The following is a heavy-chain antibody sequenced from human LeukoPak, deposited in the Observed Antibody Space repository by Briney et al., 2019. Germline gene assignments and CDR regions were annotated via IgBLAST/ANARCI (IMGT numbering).Heavy chain of an antibody. D-gene: IGHD1-26*01. CDR2: IYYSGST. CDR1: GGSISSSSYY. J-gene: IGHJ4*02. CDR3: ARDELGGSYYDY. Sequence: PSETLSLTCTVSGGSISSSSYYWGWIRQPPGKGLEWIGSIYYSGSTYYNPSLKSRVTISVDTSKNQFSLKLSSVTAADTAVYYCARDELGGSYYDYWGQGTLVTVSS. V-gene: IGHV4-39*07.